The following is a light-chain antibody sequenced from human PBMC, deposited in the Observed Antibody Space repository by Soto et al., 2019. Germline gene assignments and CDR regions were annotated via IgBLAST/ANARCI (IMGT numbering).Light chain of an antibody. CDR3: QQYGSSPRT. CDR1: QSVSSSY. V-gene: IGKV3-20*01. Sequence: EIVLTQSPGTLSLSPGDXATLSCRASQSVSSSYLAWYQQKPGQAPRILIYGASSRATGIPDRFSGSGSGTDFTLTISRLEPEDVAVYYCQQYGSSPRTLGQGTKVDIK. CDR2: GAS. J-gene: IGKJ1*01.